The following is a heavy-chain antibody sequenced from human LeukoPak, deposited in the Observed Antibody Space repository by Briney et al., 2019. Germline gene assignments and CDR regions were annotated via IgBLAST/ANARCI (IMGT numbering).Heavy chain of an antibody. V-gene: IGHV3-23*01. J-gene: IGHJ4*02. CDR2: ISPDSNYI. D-gene: IGHD6-19*01. CDR3: VSQRDHRVAVAGSFDN. CDR1: GFTFSNFA. Sequence: GGSLRLSCAASGFTFSNFAMSWVRQTPGMGLAWLSAISPDSNYIYYADSVKGRFTTSRDNSKNTLYLQMTSLRVEDTAVYFCVSQRDHRVAVAGSFDNWGQGTLISVSP.